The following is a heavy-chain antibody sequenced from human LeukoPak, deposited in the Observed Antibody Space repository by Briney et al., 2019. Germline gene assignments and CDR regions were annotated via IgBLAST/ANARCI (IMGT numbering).Heavy chain of an antibody. V-gene: IGHV3-7*01. CDR1: GFTFTTSW. CDR2: INQDGNEK. Sequence: PGGSLTLSCAASGFTFTTSWMSWVRQAPGKGLEWVANINQDGNEKYYVKSVEGRFTISRDNAENSLYLQLNNLRVEDTGIFYCARAREACYNVYSDFWGQGALVTVSS. J-gene: IGHJ4*02. CDR3: ARAREACYNVYSDF. D-gene: IGHD3-10*01.